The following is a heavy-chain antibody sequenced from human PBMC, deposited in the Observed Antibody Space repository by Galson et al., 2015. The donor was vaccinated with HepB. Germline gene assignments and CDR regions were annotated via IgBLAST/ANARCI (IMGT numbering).Heavy chain of an antibody. D-gene: IGHD6-13*01. CDR3: ARDRWAAAGRNFDY. V-gene: IGHV3-48*01. CDR1: GFTFSSYG. CDR2: IGTGSKTI. J-gene: IGHJ4*02. Sequence: SLRLSCATSGFTFSSYGMNWVRQAPGKGLEWVSYIGTGSKTIYYADSVKGRFTISRDNAKNSLFLRVNSLRVEDTAVYYCARDRWAAAGRNFDYWGQGTLVTVSS.